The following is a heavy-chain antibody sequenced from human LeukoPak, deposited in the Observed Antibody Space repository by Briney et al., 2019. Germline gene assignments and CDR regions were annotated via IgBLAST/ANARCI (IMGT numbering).Heavy chain of an antibody. D-gene: IGHD4-23*01. J-gene: IGHJ4*02. Sequence: GESLKISCKGSGYSFTSYWIGWVRQMPGKGLEWMGIIYPGDSDTRYSPSFQGQVTISADKSISTAYLQWSSLKASDTAMYYCARLFYGDNSDLGFDYWGQGTLVTVSS. CDR1: GYSFTSYW. CDR3: ARLFYGDNSDLGFDY. V-gene: IGHV5-51*01. CDR2: IYPGDSDT.